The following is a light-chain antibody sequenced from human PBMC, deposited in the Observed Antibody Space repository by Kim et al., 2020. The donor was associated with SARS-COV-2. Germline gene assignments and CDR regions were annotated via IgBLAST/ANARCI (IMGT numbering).Light chain of an antibody. J-gene: IGLJ2*01. Sequence: VSPGQPARITCSGDKLGDKYACWYQQKPGQSPVLVIYQHNKRPSGIPERFSGSNSGNTATLTISGTQAMDEADYYCQAWDSSTVVFGTGTQLTVL. CDR3: QAWDSSTVV. CDR1: KLGDKY. V-gene: IGLV3-1*01. CDR2: QHN.